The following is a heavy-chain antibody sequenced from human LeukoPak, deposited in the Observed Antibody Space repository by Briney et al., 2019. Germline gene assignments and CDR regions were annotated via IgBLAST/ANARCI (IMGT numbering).Heavy chain of an antibody. Sequence: GGSLRLSCAASGFTASSNYMSWVRQAPGKGLEWVSVIYSGGSTYYADSVKGRFTISRDNSKNTLYLQMNSLRAEDTAVYYCARGGSRYGYWGQGTLVTVSS. J-gene: IGHJ4*02. CDR1: GFTASSNY. CDR3: ARGGSRYGY. V-gene: IGHV3-53*01. D-gene: IGHD3-10*01. CDR2: IYSGGST.